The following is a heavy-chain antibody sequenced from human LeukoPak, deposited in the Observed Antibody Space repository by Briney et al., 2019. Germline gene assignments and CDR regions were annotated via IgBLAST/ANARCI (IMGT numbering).Heavy chain of an antibody. Sequence: ASVKVSCKASGYTFTGYYMHWVRQAPGQGLEWMGWINPNSGGTNYAQKFQGRVTMTRDTSISTAYMELSGLTSDDTAVYYCSRGRSVDFRDYVPLDWGQGTLVTVSS. CDR3: SRGRSVDFRDYVPLD. D-gene: IGHD4-17*01. V-gene: IGHV1-2*02. CDR2: INPNSGGT. J-gene: IGHJ4*02. CDR1: GYTFTGYY.